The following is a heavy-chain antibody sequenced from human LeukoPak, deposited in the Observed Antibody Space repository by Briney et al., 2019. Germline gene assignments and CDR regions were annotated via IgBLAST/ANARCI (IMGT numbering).Heavy chain of an antibody. Sequence: GASVKVSCKASGGTFSSYAISWVRQAPGQGLEWIGGIIPIFGTANYAQKFQGRVTITADESTSTAYMELSSLRSEDTAVYYCARVIGPVGELLGIYYYYGMDVWGKGTTVTVSS. J-gene: IGHJ6*04. V-gene: IGHV1-69*13. CDR3: ARVIGPVGELLGIYYYYGMDV. D-gene: IGHD3-10*01. CDR2: IIPIFGTA. CDR1: GGTFSSYA.